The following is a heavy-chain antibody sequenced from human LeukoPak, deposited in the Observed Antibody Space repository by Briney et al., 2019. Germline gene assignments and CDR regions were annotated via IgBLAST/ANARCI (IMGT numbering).Heavy chain of an antibody. CDR3: ARGAVGVSADYYYYMDV. J-gene: IGHJ6*03. V-gene: IGHV1-18*01. Sequence: ASVKVSCKASGYTFTSYGISWVRQAPGQGLEWMGWISAYNGNTNYAQKLQGRVTMTTDTSTSTAYMELRSLRSDDTAVYYCARGAVGVSADYYYYMDVWGKGTTVTVSS. CDR2: ISAYNGNT. D-gene: IGHD3-16*01. CDR1: GYTFTSYG.